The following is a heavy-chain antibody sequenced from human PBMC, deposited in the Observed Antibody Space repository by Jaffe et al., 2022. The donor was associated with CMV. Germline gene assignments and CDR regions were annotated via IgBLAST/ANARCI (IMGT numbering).Heavy chain of an antibody. Sequence: EVQLVESGGGLVQPGGSLRLSCAASGFTFSSYAMSWVRQAPGKGLEWVSAISGSGGSTYYADSVKGRFTISRDNSKNTLYLQMNSLRAEDTAVYYCAKEGIAVAGPGVDAFDIWGQGTMVTVSS. CDR2: ISGSGGST. CDR1: GFTFSSYA. V-gene: IGHV3-23*04. J-gene: IGHJ3*02. D-gene: IGHD6-19*01. CDR3: AKEGIAVAGPGVDAFDI.